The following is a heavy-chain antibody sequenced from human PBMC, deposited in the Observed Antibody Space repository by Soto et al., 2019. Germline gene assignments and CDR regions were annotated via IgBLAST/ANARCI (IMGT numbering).Heavy chain of an antibody. D-gene: IGHD5-18*01. Sequence: AAVKVSCKASGGTFSDYAISWVRQAPGHGLEWVGGIIPLTETPVYAQTVQGRLTITADEVTSAAYMELSSLRSDDTAVYFCAIGTRHSWIRAFWGQRTSVSGSA. CDR3: AIGTRHSWIRAF. CDR1: GGTFSDYA. V-gene: IGHV1-69*13. J-gene: IGHJ1*01. CDR2: IIPLTETP.